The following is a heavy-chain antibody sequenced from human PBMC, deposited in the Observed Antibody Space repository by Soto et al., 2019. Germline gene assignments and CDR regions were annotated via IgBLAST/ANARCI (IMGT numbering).Heavy chain of an antibody. J-gene: IGHJ5*02. CDR1: GFSFSSYG. V-gene: IGHV3-48*01. Sequence: GGSLRLSCAASGFSFSSYGMHWVRQAPGKGLEWVSYISSSSSTICYADSVKGRFTISRDNAKNSLYLQMNSLRAEDTAVYYCAREYCSSTSCLNWFDPWGQGTLVTVSS. D-gene: IGHD2-2*01. CDR2: ISSSSSTI. CDR3: AREYCSSTSCLNWFDP.